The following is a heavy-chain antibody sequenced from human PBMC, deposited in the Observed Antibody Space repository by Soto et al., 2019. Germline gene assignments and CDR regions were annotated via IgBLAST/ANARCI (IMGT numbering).Heavy chain of an antibody. CDR3: ASDYCSGGSCYSNWFDP. CDR2: IIPILGIA. V-gene: IGHV1-69*02. D-gene: IGHD2-15*01. J-gene: IGHJ5*02. CDR1: GGTFSSYT. Sequence: SVNLSCKASGGTFSSYTISWVRQAPGQGLEWMGRIIPILGIANYAQKFQGRVTITADKSTSTAYMELSSLGSEGTAVYYCASDYCSGGSCYSNWFDPWGQGTLVTVSS.